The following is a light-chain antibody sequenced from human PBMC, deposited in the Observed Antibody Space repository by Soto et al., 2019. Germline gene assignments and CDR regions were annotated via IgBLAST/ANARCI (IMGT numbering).Light chain of an antibody. J-gene: IGKJ1*01. Sequence: EIVFTQSPATLSLSPGERATLSCRASQSVSSYLAWYQQKPGQAPRLLIYDASNRATGIPARFSASGSGTDFTLTISSXEPEDFAVYYCQQRTNWAWTFGQGTKVDIK. V-gene: IGKV3-11*01. CDR2: DAS. CDR3: QQRTNWAWT. CDR1: QSVSSY.